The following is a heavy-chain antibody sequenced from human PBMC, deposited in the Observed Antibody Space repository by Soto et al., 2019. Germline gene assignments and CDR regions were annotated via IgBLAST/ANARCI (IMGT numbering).Heavy chain of an antibody. Sequence: GGSLRLSCAASGFTFSSYSMNWVRQAPGKGLEWVSSISSSSSYIYYADSVKGRFTISRDNAKNSLYLQMNSLRAEDTAVYYCARDGITIFGVVISPGYGMDVWGQGTKVTVSS. V-gene: IGHV3-21*01. CDR1: GFTFSSYS. CDR3: ARDGITIFGVVISPGYGMDV. D-gene: IGHD3-3*01. J-gene: IGHJ6*02. CDR2: ISSSSSYI.